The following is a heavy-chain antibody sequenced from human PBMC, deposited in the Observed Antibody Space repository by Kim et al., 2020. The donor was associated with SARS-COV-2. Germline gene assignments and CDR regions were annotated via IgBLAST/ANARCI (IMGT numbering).Heavy chain of an antibody. CDR3: ARDRYCSF. V-gene: IGHV3-7*03. D-gene: IGHD2-15*01. Sequence: YYVGYVTGRFIISRDNAKNSLYLQMNSLRVEDTAVYYCARDRYCSFWGQGTLVTVSS. J-gene: IGHJ4*02.